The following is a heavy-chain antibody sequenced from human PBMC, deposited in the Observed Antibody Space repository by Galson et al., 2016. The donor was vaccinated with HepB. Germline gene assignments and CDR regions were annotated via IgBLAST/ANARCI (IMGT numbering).Heavy chain of an antibody. Sequence: SLRLSCAASGFAFSSHWMHWVRQDLGKGLVWVSRINSDGTISNYADSVKGRFTISRDNAKNTLYLQMNSPRAEDTAVYFCVRDHSVVPTTAYNWFDPWGRGTLVTVS. CDR2: INSDGTIS. J-gene: IGHJ5*02. CDR3: VRDHSVVPTTAYNWFDP. CDR1: GFAFSSHW. V-gene: IGHV3-74*01. D-gene: IGHD4-23*01.